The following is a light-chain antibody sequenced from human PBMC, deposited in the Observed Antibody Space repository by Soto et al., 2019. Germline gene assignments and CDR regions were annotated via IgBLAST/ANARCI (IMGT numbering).Light chain of an antibody. J-gene: IGKJ5*01. CDR2: AAS. CDR3: QQSYNTPIT. Sequence: DIQMTQSPSSLSASVGDRVTITCRASQSISSHLNWYQQKPGKAPKPLIYAASNLQSGVLSRFSGSGSGTDFTLTISSLQPEDFATYYCQQSYNTPITFGQGTRLEIK. CDR1: QSISSH. V-gene: IGKV1-39*01.